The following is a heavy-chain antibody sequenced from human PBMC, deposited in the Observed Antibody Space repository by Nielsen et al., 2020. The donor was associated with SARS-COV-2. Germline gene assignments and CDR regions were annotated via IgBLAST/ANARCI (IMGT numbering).Heavy chain of an antibody. Sequence: GESLKISCAASGFTFSSLWMSWVRQVPGKGLEWVADINPDGSEKFYVDSVKGRFTISRDNAKNSMSLQMNSLRVEDTAGYYCARDWSRAADVWGQGTMVTVSS. D-gene: IGHD2-15*01. J-gene: IGHJ3*01. V-gene: IGHV3-7*01. CDR3: ARDWSRAADV. CDR2: INPDGSEK. CDR1: GFTFSSLW.